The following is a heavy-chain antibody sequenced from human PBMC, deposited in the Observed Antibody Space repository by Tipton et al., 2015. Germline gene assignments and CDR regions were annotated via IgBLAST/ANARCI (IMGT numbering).Heavy chain of an antibody. CDR2: ISYSGST. CDR3: ARDLEHGMDV. V-gene: IGHV4-61*03. Sequence: TLSLTCSVSGGSVSSANYYWSWIRQPPGKGLEWMGYISYSGSTHYNPSLKSRVSISLDTSKNHFSLSLTSVTAADTAIYYCARDLEHGMDVWGQGTTVPVSS. J-gene: IGHJ6*02. D-gene: IGHD5-24*01. CDR1: GGSVSSANYY.